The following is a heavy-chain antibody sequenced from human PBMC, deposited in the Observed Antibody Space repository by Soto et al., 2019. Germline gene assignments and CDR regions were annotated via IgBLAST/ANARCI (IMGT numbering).Heavy chain of an antibody. D-gene: IGHD6-25*01. CDR2: MNPNSGNT. CDR3: ARERGSSAVDY. J-gene: IGHJ4*02. CDR1: GYTFTSYD. V-gene: IGHV1-8*01. Sequence: QVQLVQSGAEVKKPGASVKVSCKASGYTFTSYDINWVRQATGQGLEWMGWMNPNSGNTGYAQKFQGRVTTTRNTSSSPAYMDMSSLCCEDPAEYCCARERGSSAVDYWGQGTMVTVSS.